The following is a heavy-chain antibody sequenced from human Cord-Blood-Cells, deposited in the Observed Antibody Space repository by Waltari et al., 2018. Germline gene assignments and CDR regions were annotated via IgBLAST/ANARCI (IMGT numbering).Heavy chain of an antibody. Sequence: QVQLVQSGAEVKKPGASVKVSCKVSGYTLTELSMHWVRQAPGKGLEWMGGFDPENGETIYAQKFQGRVTMTEDTSTDTAYMELSSLRSEDTAVYYCATAYYYGSGSYYNFDYWGQGTLVTVSS. D-gene: IGHD3-10*01. CDR3: ATAYYYGSGSYYNFDY. CDR2: FDPENGET. J-gene: IGHJ4*02. CDR1: GYTLTELS. V-gene: IGHV1-24*01.